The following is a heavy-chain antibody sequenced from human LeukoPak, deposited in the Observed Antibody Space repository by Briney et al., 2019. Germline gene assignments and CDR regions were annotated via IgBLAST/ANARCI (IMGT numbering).Heavy chain of an antibody. J-gene: IGHJ4*02. D-gene: IGHD1-1*01. CDR1: GGSTSSSSYY. Sequence: SETLSLTCTVSGGSTSSSSYYWSWIRQPPGKGLEWIGEINHSGSTNYNPSLKSRVTISVDTSKNQFSLKLSSVTAADTAVYYCARGIGTPFDYWGQGTLVTVSS. V-gene: IGHV4-39*07. CDR2: INHSGST. CDR3: ARGIGTPFDY.